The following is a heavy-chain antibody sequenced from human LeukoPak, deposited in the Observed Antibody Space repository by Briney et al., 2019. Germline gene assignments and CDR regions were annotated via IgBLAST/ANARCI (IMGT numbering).Heavy chain of an antibody. CDR3: ASNARDILTGYFYHYYYMDV. J-gene: IGHJ6*03. V-gene: IGHV4-34*01. Sequence: SETLSLTCTVSGHSISSGYYWSWIRQPPGKGLEWIGEINHSGSTNYNPSLKSRVTISVDTSKNQFSLKLSSVTAADTAVYYCASNARDILTGYFYHYYYMDVWGKGTTVTVSS. CDR2: INHSGST. CDR1: GHSISSGYY. D-gene: IGHD3-9*01.